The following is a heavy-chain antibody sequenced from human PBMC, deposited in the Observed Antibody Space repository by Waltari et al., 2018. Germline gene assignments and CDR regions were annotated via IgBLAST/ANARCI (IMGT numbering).Heavy chain of an antibody. J-gene: IGHJ5*02. Sequence: QVQLQESGPGLVKPSETLSLTCTVSGGSISSYYWSWIRQPPGKGLEWIGYIYYSGATNYSPSLKIRVTISVDTSKNQFSLKLSSVTAADTAVYYCARQSGSYEWAEHSWFDPWGQGTLVTVSS. V-gene: IGHV4-59*08. D-gene: IGHD1-26*01. CDR1: GGSISSYY. CDR3: ARQSGSYEWAEHSWFDP. CDR2: IYYSGAT.